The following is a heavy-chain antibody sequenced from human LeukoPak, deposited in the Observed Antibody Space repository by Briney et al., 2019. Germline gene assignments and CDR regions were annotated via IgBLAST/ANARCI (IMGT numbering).Heavy chain of an antibody. CDR2: ISGSAGST. CDR1: GFTFSSYA. V-gene: IGHV3-23*01. CDR3: ARDYDIFTAYTNDAFDI. Sequence: GGSLRLSCAASGFTFSSYAMSWVRQAPGKGLEWVSAISGSAGSTDYADSVKGRFTISRDNAKNSLYLQMNSLGAEDTALYYCARDYDIFTAYTNDAFDIWGQGTMVTVSP. D-gene: IGHD3-9*01. J-gene: IGHJ3*02.